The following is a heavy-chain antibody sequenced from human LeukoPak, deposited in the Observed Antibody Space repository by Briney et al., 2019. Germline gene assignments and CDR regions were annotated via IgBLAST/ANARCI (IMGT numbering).Heavy chain of an antibody. CDR1: GGSFSGYY. V-gene: IGHV4-34*01. Sequence: SETLSLTCAVSGGSFSGYYWSWIRQPPGKGLEWIGEINHSGSTNNNPSLKSRVTISVDTSKNQVSLKLSSVTAADTAVYYCARGSYDILTGYRSNFDYWGQGTLVTVSS. J-gene: IGHJ4*02. CDR3: ARGSYDILTGYRSNFDY. D-gene: IGHD3-9*01. CDR2: INHSGST.